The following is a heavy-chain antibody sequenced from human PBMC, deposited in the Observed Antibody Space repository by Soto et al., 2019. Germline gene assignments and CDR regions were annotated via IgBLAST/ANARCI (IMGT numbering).Heavy chain of an antibody. CDR3: ARVTNRRYYYGMDV. J-gene: IGHJ6*02. CDR1: GGSFSGYY. V-gene: IGHV4-34*01. CDR2: INHSGST. Sequence: SETLSLTCAVYGGSFSGYYLSWIRQPPGKGLEWIGEINHSGSTNYNPSLKSRVTISVDTSKNQFSLKLSSVTAADTAVYYCARVTNRRYYYGMDVWGQGTTVTVYS.